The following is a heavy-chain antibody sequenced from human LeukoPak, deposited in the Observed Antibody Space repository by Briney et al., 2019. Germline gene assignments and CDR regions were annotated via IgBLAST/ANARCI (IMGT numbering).Heavy chain of an antibody. V-gene: IGHV4-39*01. CDR3: ARRGASRWHDSSGYFVLGAFDI. Sequence: PSETLSLTCTVSGGSISSSSYYWGWIRQPPGKGLEWIGSIYYSGSTYYNPSLKSRVTISVDTSKNQFSLKLSSVTAADTAVYYCARRGASRWHDSSGYFVLGAFDIWGQGTKVTVSS. CDR2: IYYSGST. D-gene: IGHD3-22*01. CDR1: GGSISSSSYY. J-gene: IGHJ3*02.